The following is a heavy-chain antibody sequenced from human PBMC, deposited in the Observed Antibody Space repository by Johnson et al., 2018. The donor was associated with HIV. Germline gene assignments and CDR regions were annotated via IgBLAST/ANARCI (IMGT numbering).Heavy chain of an antibody. D-gene: IGHD3-22*01. CDR3: ARVSKYYDSIRGAFDI. CDR1: GFTVSSNY. J-gene: IGHJ3*02. V-gene: IGHV3-30-3*01. CDR2: ISYDGSNK. Sequence: QMLLVESGGGLVQPGGSLRLSCAASGFTVSSNYMSWVRQAPGKGLEWVAVISYDGSNKYYADSVKGRFTISRDNSKNTLYLQMNSLRAEDTAVYYCARVSKYYDSIRGAFDIWGQGTMVTVSS.